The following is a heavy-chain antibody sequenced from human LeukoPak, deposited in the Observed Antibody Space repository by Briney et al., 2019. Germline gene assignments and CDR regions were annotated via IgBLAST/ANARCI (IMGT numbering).Heavy chain of an antibody. CDR3: AREGTRYGDIGWFDP. CDR2: ISAYNGNT. V-gene: IGHV1-18*01. Sequence: ASVKVSCKASGYTFTSYGISWVRQAPGQGLEWMGWISAYNGNTNYAQKLQGRVTMTTDTSTSTAYMELRSLRSDDTAVYYCAREGTRYGDIGWFDPWGQGTLVTVSS. J-gene: IGHJ5*02. D-gene: IGHD4-17*01. CDR1: GYTFTSYG.